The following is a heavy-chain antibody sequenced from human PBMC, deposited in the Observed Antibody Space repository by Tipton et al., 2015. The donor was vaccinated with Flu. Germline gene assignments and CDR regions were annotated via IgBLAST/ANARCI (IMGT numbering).Heavy chain of an antibody. CDR2: ISHDGRRE. D-gene: IGHD2/OR15-2a*01. CDR3: ARDWGEYGSAGYFEH. Sequence: SLRLSCAASGFTFRSTVMHWVRQAPGKGLEWVAIISHDGRREYYADSVKGRFTLSRDNSKDTLYLQMSSLGVEDTAVYYCARDWGEYGSAGYFEHWGQGTLVAVS. J-gene: IGHJ4*02. V-gene: IGHV3-30*04. CDR1: GFTFRSTV.